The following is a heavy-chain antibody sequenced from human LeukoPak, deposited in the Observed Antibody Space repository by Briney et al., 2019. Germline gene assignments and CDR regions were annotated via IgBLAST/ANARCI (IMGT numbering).Heavy chain of an antibody. CDR1: GFTFSNYG. J-gene: IGHJ4*02. V-gene: IGHV3-30*02. D-gene: IGHD1-26*01. CDR2: IRYDGSNK. CDR3: AKAGSIRFDY. Sequence: PGGSLRLSCPASGFTFSNYGMHWVRQAPGKGLEWVAFIRYDGSNKYFADSVKGRFTISRDNSKNTLYLQMNSLRAEDTAVYYCAKAGSIRFDYWGQGTLVTVSS.